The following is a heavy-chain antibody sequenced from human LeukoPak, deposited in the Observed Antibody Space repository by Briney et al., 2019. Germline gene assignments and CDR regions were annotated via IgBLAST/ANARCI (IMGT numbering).Heavy chain of an antibody. Sequence: TGGSLRLSCAASGFTFSSYSMNWVRQAPGRGLEWVSSISSSSSYIYYADSVKGRFTISRDNAKNSLYLQMNSLRAEDTAVYYCARAALLWFGEFSPFDYWGQGTLVTVSS. CDR1: GFTFSSYS. CDR2: ISSSSSYI. D-gene: IGHD3-10*01. CDR3: ARAALLWFGEFSPFDY. V-gene: IGHV3-21*01. J-gene: IGHJ4*02.